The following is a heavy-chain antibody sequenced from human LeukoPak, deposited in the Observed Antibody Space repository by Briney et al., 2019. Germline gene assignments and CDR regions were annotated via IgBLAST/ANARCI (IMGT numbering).Heavy chain of an antibody. CDR3: ARGVVVTDLNYFDY. CDR2: INHSGST. Sequence: SETLSLTCAVYGGSFSGYYWSWIRQPPGKGLEWIGEINHSGSTNYNPSLKSRVTISVDTSKNQFSLKLSSVTAADTAVYYCARGVVVTDLNYFDYWGQGTLVTVSS. J-gene: IGHJ4*02. V-gene: IGHV4-34*01. D-gene: IGHD2-21*02. CDR1: GGSFSGYY.